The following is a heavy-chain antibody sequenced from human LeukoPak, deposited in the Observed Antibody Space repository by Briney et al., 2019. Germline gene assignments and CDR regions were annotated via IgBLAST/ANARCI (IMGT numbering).Heavy chain of an antibody. Sequence: ASVKVSCKASGYTFTGYYMHWVRQAPGQGLEWMGWINPNSGGTNYAQKFQGRVTMTRDTSIGTAYMELSRLRSDDTAVYYCASLPGGQIVVVPSWGQGTMVTVSS. CDR3: ASLPGGQIVVVPS. CDR2: INPNSGGT. CDR1: GYTFTGYY. D-gene: IGHD2-2*01. V-gene: IGHV1-2*02. J-gene: IGHJ3*01.